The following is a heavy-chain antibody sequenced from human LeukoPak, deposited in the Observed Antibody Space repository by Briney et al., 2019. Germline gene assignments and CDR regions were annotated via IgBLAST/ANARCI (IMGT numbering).Heavy chain of an antibody. Sequence: GGSLRLSCAASGLTFSSYWMHWVRQAPGKGLEWVSYISDSSTTIHNADSVKGRFTISRDNAKNSLYLQMNSLRAEDTAVYYCARDSMVRGGGQAFDIWGQGTMVTVSS. J-gene: IGHJ3*02. D-gene: IGHD3-10*01. CDR2: ISDSSTTI. V-gene: IGHV3-48*04. CDR1: GLTFSSYW. CDR3: ARDSMVRGGGQAFDI.